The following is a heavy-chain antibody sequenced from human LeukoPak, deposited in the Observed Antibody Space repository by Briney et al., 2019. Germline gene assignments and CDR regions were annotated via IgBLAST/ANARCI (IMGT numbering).Heavy chain of an antibody. CDR1: GFTFSSYS. CDR3: AREAYSYGRSSFDY. V-gene: IGHV3-21*01. J-gene: IGHJ4*02. D-gene: IGHD5-18*01. Sequence: GGSLRLSCAASGFTFSSYSMNWVRQAPGKGLEWVSSISSSSSYIHYADSVKGRFTISRDNAKNSLYLQMNSLRAEDTAVYYCAREAYSYGRSSFDYWGQGTLVTVSS. CDR2: ISSSSSYI.